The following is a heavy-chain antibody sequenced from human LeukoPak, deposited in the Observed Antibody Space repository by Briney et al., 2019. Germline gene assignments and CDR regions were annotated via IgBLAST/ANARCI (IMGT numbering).Heavy chain of an antibody. CDR2: IYYSGST. Sequence: PSETLSLTCTVSGGSISSYYWSWIRQPPGKGLEWIGSIYYSGSTYYNPSLKSRVTISVDTSKNQFSLKLSSVTAADTAVYYCARRVWTAYYMDVWGKGTTVTISS. J-gene: IGHJ6*03. V-gene: IGHV4-39*01. CDR1: GGSISSYY. CDR3: ARRVWTAYYMDV. D-gene: IGHD3/OR15-3a*01.